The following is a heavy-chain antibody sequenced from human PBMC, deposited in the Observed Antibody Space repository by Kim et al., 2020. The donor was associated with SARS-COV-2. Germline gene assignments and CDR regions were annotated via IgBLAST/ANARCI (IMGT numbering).Heavy chain of an antibody. CDR1: GFTFSAYA. V-gene: IGHV3-23*01. CDR3: AKHFGSSGSEFHH. D-gene: IGHD3-22*01. CDR2: ISGSDATT. J-gene: IGHJ1*01. Sequence: GGSLRLSCAASGFTFSAYAMGWVRQAPGKGLEWVSGISGSDATTNYADSVKGRFIISRDNSKNTLHLQMNSPRAEDTAIYYCAKHFGSSGSEFHHWGQGT.